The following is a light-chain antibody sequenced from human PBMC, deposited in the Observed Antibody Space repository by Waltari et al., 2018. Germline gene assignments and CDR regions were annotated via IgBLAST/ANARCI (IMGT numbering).Light chain of an antibody. CDR2: DVS. CDR3: CSYAGSYNLV. Sequence: QSALTQPRSVSGSPGQSVTISCTGTSSDVGGYNYVSWYQQHPGKAPKFMISDVSERPSGVPDRFSGSKSGNTASLTISGLQAEDEADYYCCSYAGSYNLVFGGGTKLTVL. V-gene: IGLV2-11*01. CDR1: SSDVGGYNY. J-gene: IGLJ2*01.